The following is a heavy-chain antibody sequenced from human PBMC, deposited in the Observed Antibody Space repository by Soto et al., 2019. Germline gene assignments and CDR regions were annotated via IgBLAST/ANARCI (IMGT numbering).Heavy chain of an antibody. CDR3: ARRMYYYDSSGYYSDY. CDR1: GYTFTSYG. V-gene: IGHV1-18*01. CDR2: ISACNGNT. Sequence: ASVKVSCKASGYTFTSYGISWVRQAPGQGLEWMGWISACNGNTNYAQKLQGRVTMTTDTSTSTAYMELRSLRSDDTAVYYCARRMYYYDSSGYYSDYWAQGTLVTVSS. D-gene: IGHD3-22*01. J-gene: IGHJ4*02.